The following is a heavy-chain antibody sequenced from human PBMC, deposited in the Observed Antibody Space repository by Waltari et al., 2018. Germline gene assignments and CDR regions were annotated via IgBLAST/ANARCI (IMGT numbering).Heavy chain of an antibody. CDR2: IYWNDDK. J-gene: IGHJ6*02. V-gene: IGHV2-5*01. CDR3: AHSTHIDYYYYYGMDV. CDR1: GFSLSTSGVG. Sequence: QITLKESGPTLVKPTQTLTLTCTFSGFSLSTSGVGVGWIRQPPGKALEWLALIYWNDDKRYSPSLKGRLTITKDTSKNQVVLTMTNMDPVDTATYYCAHSTHIDYYYYYGMDVWGQGTTVTVSS.